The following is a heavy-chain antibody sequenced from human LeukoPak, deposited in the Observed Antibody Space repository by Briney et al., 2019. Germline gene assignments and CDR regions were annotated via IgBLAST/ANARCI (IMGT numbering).Heavy chain of an antibody. CDR3: ARDRYYYDTSRYYSAFET. Sequence: SSETLSLTCTISDDSISNNRYFWAWISQPPGKGLEWIGSINYSGRTYYNPSLKSRLTMSVDTAKRQFSLKLTSVTAADTAIYYCARDRYYYDTSRYYSAFETWGQGTMVTVSS. CDR1: DDSISNNRYF. J-gene: IGHJ3*02. V-gene: IGHV4-39*07. CDR2: INYSGRT. D-gene: IGHD3-22*01.